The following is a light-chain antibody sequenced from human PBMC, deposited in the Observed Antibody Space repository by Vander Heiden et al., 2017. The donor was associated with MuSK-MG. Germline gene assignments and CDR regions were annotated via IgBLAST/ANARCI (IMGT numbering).Light chain of an antibody. CDR2: AAS. V-gene: IGKV1-27*01. J-gene: IGKJ3*01. Sequence: DIQMTQSPSSLSASVGDRVTITCRASQGISNYLALYQQKPGKVPKLLIFAASTLQSGVPSRFSGSGSGTDFTPPISSLQPEDVATYYCHKQNRPPFTFGHGTQVDIK. CDR1: QGISNY. CDR3: HKQNRPPFT.